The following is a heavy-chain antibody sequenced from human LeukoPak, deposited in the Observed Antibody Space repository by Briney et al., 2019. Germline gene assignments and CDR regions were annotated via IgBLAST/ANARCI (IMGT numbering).Heavy chain of an antibody. CDR2: INHSGST. J-gene: IGHJ4*02. V-gene: IGHV4-34*01. Sequence: PSETLSLTCAVYGGSFSGYYWSWIRQPPGKGLEWIGEINHSGSTNYNPSLKSRVTISVDTSKNQFSLKLSSVTAEDTAVYYCARNLSPDYWGQGTLVTVSS. CDR3: ARNLSPDY. CDR1: GGSFSGYY.